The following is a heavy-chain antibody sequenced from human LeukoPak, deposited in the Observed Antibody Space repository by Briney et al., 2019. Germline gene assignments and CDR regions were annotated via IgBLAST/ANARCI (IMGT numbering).Heavy chain of an antibody. J-gene: IGHJ5*02. D-gene: IGHD2-21*01. CDR3: ARLVIPSHSRWFDP. CDR1: GFIFNNYA. V-gene: IGHV3-23*01. CDR2: ISQAGETP. Sequence: GGSLRLSCAASGFIFNNYAMSWVRQAPGKGLGWVSTISQAGETPYYADTVKGRFTISRDNSRNTLYLQISSLRAEDTAVYYCARLVIPSHSRWFDPWGQGILVTVSS.